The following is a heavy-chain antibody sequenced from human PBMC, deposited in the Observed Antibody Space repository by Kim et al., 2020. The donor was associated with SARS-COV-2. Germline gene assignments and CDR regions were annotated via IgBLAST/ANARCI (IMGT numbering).Heavy chain of an antibody. V-gene: IGHV3-30*18. J-gene: IGHJ6*02. CDR1: GVAFSDFG. Sequence: GGSLRLSCAASGVAFSDFGFYWVRQAPGKGLEWVAVLSSDANNKFYAQSVQGRCFVSRDNSKDTVFLQMYDLRPEDTAIYYCAKAWYKLLSGFYYHGMDVWGQGTTVSVSS. D-gene: IGHD1-1*01. CDR2: LSSDANNK. CDR3: AKAWYKLLSGFYYHGMDV.